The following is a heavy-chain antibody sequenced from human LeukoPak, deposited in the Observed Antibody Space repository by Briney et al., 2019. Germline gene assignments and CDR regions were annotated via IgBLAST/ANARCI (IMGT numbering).Heavy chain of an antibody. CDR2: IAVYNGDT. V-gene: IGHV1-18*01. J-gene: IGHJ4*02. CDR1: GYTFTSYG. CDR3: ARQAGYSTGWYGGYYFDH. Sequence: APVKVSCKASGYTFTSYGISWVRQAPGQGPEWMGWIAVYNGDTKFLQKFQGRVTLTTDASTNTAYMELRSLTSDDTAMYYCARQAGYSTGWYGGYYFDHWGQGTPVTVSA. D-gene: IGHD6-19*01.